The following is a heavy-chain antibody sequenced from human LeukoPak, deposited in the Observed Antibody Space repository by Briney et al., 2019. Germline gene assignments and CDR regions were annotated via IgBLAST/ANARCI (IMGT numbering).Heavy chain of an antibody. D-gene: IGHD2-21*01. CDR2: INGSGDAT. V-gene: IGHV3-23*01. J-gene: IGHJ4*02. CDR3: AKSDCGSDGCKLLNY. Sequence: GGSLRLSCAASGFVFSHFTMTWVRQAPGKGLEWVSSINGSGDATKYADSVMGRFTISRDNSKNTVSLQMNSLRAEDTAVYYCAKSDCGSDGCKLLNYWGQGTLVIASS. CDR1: GFVFSHFT.